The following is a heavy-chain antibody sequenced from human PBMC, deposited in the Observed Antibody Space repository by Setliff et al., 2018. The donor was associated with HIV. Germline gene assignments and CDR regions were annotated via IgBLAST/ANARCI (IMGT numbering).Heavy chain of an antibody. Sequence: PGGSLRLSCAASGFNFRNSFMTWVRQAPGKGLEWVANMNQDGTEINYVDSVKGRFSISRDNAKNSLYPQMNSLRAEDTAVYYCARRVIVRPRLDCWGQGTLVTVSS. CDR1: GFNFRNSF. V-gene: IGHV3-7*01. D-gene: IGHD1-26*01. CDR2: MNQDGTEI. CDR3: ARRVIVRPRLDC. J-gene: IGHJ4*02.